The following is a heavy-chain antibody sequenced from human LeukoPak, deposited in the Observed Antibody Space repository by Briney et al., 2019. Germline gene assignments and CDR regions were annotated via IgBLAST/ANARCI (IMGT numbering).Heavy chain of an antibody. CDR2: INPNSGGT. J-gene: IGHJ4*02. D-gene: IGHD6-19*01. CDR1: GYTFTGYY. V-gene: IGHV1-2*02. Sequence: ASVKVSCKASGYTFTGYYMHWVRQAPGQGLEWMGWINPNSGGTNYAQKFQGRVTMTRDTSISTAYMELSRLRSDDTAVYYCARAILRYSSGWYPGYWGQGTLDTVSS. CDR3: ARAILRYSSGWYPGY.